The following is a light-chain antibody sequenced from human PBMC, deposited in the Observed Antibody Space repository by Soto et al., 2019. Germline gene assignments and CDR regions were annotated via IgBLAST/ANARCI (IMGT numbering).Light chain of an antibody. CDR1: EDITNY. CDR2: DAS. Sequence: DIYMAQSPSSLSASVGDRVTITCQASEDITNYLNWYQQKPGKAPKLLIYDASSLETGVPLRFTGGGFGTNFTFTISGLQPEDIASYYCQQYGNLPLTFGQGTMVEFK. V-gene: IGKV1-33*01. CDR3: QQYGNLPLT. J-gene: IGKJ2*01.